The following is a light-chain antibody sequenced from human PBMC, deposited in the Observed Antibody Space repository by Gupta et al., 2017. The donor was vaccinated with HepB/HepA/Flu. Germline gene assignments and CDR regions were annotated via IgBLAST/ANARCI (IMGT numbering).Light chain of an antibody. J-gene: IGKJ2*02. V-gene: IGKV1-39*01. CDR2: AAS. CDR3: QQSNSTPCI. Sequence: DIQMTQSTSSLSASVGDRVTITCRASQSISSYLNWYQQKPGKAPKLLIYAASSLQSGVPSRFSGSGSGTDFTLTISRLQPEDFATYYCQQSNSTPCIFGQGTKLDIK. CDR1: QSISSY.